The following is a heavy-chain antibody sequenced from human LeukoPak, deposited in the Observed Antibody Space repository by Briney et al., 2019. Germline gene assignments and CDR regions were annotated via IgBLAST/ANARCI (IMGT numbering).Heavy chain of an antibody. Sequence: GGSLRLSCAASGFTFSNYAMSWVRQAPGKGLEWVSSISGSGGSTYYADSVKGRFTISRDNSKNTLYLQMNSLRAEDTAVFYCSKSPIRGGYKITSYFDYWGQGTLVTVSS. V-gene: IGHV3-23*01. CDR3: SKSPIRGGYKITSYFDY. J-gene: IGHJ4*02. CDR1: GFTFSNYA. D-gene: IGHD5-24*01. CDR2: ISGSGGST.